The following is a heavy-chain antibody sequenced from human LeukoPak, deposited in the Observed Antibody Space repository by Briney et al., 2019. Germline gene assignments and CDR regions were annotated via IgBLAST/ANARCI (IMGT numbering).Heavy chain of an antibody. CDR3: ARETGSSSWYAADY. D-gene: IGHD6-13*01. Sequence: SVKVSCKASGGTFSSYAISWVRQAPGQGLEWMGRIIPIFGTANYAQKFQGRVTITADKSTSTAYMELSSLRSEDTAVYYCARETGSSSWYAADYWGQGTWSPSPQ. CDR2: IIPIFGTA. J-gene: IGHJ4*02. V-gene: IGHV1-69*06. CDR1: GGTFSSYA.